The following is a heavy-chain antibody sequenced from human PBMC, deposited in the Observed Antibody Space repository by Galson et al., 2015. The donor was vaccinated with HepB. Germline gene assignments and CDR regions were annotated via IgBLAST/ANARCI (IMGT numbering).Heavy chain of an antibody. V-gene: IGHV5-10-1*01. J-gene: IGHJ6*02. D-gene: IGHD3-22*01. CDR2: IDPSDSYT. CDR1: GYSFTSYW. CDR3: ARRSYYYDSSWPSYGMDV. Sequence: QSGAEVKKPGESLRISCKGSGYSFTSYWISWVRQMPGKGLEWMGRIDPSDSYTNYSPSFQGHVTISADKSISTAYLQWSSLKASDTAMYYCARRSYYYDSSWPSYGMDVWGQGTTVTVSS.